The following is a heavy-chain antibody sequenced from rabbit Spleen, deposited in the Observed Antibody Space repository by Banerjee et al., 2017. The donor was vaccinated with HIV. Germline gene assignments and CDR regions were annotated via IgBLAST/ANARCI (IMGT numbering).Heavy chain of an antibody. Sequence: QEQLEESGGDLVKPGASLTLTCKASGLDFSSSYYMCWVRQAPGKGLEWIGCIYTGSGGTYYATWAKGRFTVSKTSSSTVTLQMTSLTATDTATYFCARDLYARGGTYDPWGQGTLVTVS. CDR1: GLDFSSSYY. J-gene: IGHJ2*01. D-gene: IGHD4-2*01. V-gene: IGHV1S45*01. CDR3: ARDLYARGGTYDP. CDR2: IYTGSGGT.